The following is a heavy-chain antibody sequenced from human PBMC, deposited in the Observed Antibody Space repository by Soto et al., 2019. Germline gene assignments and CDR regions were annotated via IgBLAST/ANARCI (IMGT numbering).Heavy chain of an antibody. CDR1: GFTFSRVS. CDR2: ISSGSSDT. V-gene: IGHV3-21*02. J-gene: IGHJ4*02. CDR3: ARVAY. Sequence: EVQLVESGGGLVKPGESLRLSCAASGFTFSRVSMNWVPQVPGKGLEWVASISSGSSDTWYADSVKGRFIISRDNAQNSLFLQMNTLRPEDTAMYYCARVAYWGPGTQVTVSS.